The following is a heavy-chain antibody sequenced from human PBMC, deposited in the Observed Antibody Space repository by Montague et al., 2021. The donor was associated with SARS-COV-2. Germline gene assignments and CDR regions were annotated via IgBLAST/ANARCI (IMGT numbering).Heavy chain of an antibody. D-gene: IGHD6-13*01. V-gene: IGHV4-39*07. CDR1: GGSISSSSYY. CDR3: ARVGRQQLVRLCGMDA. Sequence: SETLSLTCTVSGGSISSSSYYWGWIRQPPGKGLEWIGSIYYSGSTYYNPSLKSRVTISVDTSKNQFSLKLSSVTAADTAVYYCARVGRQQLVRLCGMDAWGQGTPVTVSS. CDR2: IYYSGST. J-gene: IGHJ6*02.